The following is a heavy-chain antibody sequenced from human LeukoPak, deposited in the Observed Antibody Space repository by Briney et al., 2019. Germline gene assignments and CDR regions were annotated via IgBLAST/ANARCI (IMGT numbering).Heavy chain of an antibody. CDR3: ARAIVGFDAFDI. V-gene: IGHV3-21*01. J-gene: IGHJ3*02. D-gene: IGHD2-21*01. CDR1: GFTFSSYS. CDR2: ISSSSSYI. Sequence: GGSLRLPCAASGFTFSSYSMNWVRQAPGKGLEWVSSISSSSSYIYYADSVKGRFTISKDNAKNSLYLQMNSLRAEDTAVYYCARAIVGFDAFDIWGQGTMVTVSS.